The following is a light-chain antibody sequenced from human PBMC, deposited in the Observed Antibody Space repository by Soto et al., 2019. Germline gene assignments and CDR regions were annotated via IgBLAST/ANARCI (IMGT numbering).Light chain of an antibody. Sequence: ENVLKHSPGTLSVSPGERVTLSCRAIQDVISSYLAWYQQRRGQAPRLLIYGASSRATGIPDRFSGSGSGADFTLTISRLEPEDFAVHYCQQYGSSPPITFGQRTRLEIK. CDR2: GAS. J-gene: IGKJ5*01. V-gene: IGKV3-20*01. CDR3: QQYGSSPPIT. CDR1: QDVISSY.